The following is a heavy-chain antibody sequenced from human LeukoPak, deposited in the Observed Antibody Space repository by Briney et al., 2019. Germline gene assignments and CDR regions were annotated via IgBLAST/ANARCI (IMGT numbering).Heavy chain of an antibody. CDR2: ISGSGGST. V-gene: IGHV3-23*01. D-gene: IGHD5-18*01. J-gene: IGHJ4*02. CDR1: GFTFSSYA. CDR3: AKDYRGYTSGYFDY. Sequence: GGSLRLSCAASGFTFSSYAMSWVRQAPGKGLEWVSTISGSGGSTYYADSVKGRFTISRDNSKNTLYLEMNSLRAEDTAVYYCAKDYRGYTSGYFDYWGQGTLVTVSS.